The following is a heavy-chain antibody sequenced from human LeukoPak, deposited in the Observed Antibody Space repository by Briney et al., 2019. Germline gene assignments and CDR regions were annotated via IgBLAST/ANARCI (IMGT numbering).Heavy chain of an antibody. CDR1: GFTFSSYA. V-gene: IGHV3-30*14. Sequence: GGSLRLSCAASGFTFSSYAMHWVRQAPGKGLEWVSVISNDGSTKYYADSVKGRFTISRDNSKNTLYLQINSLRAEDTAVYYCARERAVNGWTSAHFDYWGQGTLVTVSS. CDR3: ARERAVNGWTSAHFDY. D-gene: IGHD6-19*01. J-gene: IGHJ4*02. CDR2: ISNDGSTK.